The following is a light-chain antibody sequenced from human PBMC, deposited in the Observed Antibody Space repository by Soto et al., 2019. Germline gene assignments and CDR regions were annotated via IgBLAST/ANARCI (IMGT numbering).Light chain of an antibody. CDR3: QQYNSYRK. J-gene: IGKJ1*01. CDR1: QSISIW. V-gene: IGKV1-5*01. CDR2: DAS. Sequence: DIQMTQSPSSLSASVVDRVTINFLASQSISIWLAWYQPTPGKAPKLLIYDASSLESGVPSRFSGSGSGTEFTLTISSLQPDDFATYYCQQYNSYRKCGQGTKGDI.